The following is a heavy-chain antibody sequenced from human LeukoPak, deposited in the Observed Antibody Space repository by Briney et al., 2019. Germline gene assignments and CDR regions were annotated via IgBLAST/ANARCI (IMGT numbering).Heavy chain of an antibody. J-gene: IGHJ4*02. D-gene: IGHD1-26*01. CDR1: GGSFSGYY. Sequence: SETLSLTCAVYGGSFSGYYWSWIRQPPGKGLEWIGEINHSGSTNYNPSLKSRVTISVDTSKNQFSLKLNSVTAADTAVYYCARPRIVGATSPPNYWGQGTLVTVPS. CDR3: ARPRIVGATSPPNY. CDR2: INHSGST. V-gene: IGHV4-34*01.